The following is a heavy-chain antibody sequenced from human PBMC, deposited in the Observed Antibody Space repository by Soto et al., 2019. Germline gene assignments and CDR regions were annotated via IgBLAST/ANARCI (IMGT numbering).Heavy chain of an antibody. J-gene: IGHJ4*02. D-gene: IGHD3-10*01. Sequence: LILSCAASGFTFSSYAMSWVRQAPWKGLEWVSAISGGGGSTYYADFVKGRFTISRDNSKNTLYLQMISLRAEDTAIYYCAKDQDYYGSGSYPDYWGQGTLVTVSS. V-gene: IGHV3-23*01. CDR1: GFTFSSYA. CDR2: ISGGGGST. CDR3: AKDQDYYGSGSYPDY.